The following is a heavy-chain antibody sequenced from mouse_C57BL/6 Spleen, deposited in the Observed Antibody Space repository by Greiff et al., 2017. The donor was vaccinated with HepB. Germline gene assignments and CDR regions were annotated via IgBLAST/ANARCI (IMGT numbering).Heavy chain of an antibody. CDR1: GFSFNTYA. D-gene: IGHD1-1*01. J-gene: IGHJ4*01. CDR2: IRSKSNNYAT. CDR3: VRGSRIYAMDY. V-gene: IGHV10-1*01. Sequence: DVKLVESGGGLVQPKGSLKLSCAASGFSFNTYAMNWVRQAPGKGLEWVARIRSKSNNYATYYADSVKDRFTISRDDSESMLYLQMNNLKTEDTAMYYCVRGSRIYAMDYWGQGTSVTVSS.